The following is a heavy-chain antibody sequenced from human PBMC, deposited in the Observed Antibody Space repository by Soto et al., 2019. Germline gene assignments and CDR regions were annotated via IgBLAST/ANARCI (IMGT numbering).Heavy chain of an antibody. CDR3: ARQFRAAAFPGLFAY. J-gene: IGHJ4*01. Sequence: QLLLEESGPGLVKPSETLSLSCTVSGGSISSNSYCWGWVRQSPGKGLEWIGSISYSGRTFYNPSRKGRVTMSVDTSKNPFSLWLNSVTAADTAVFYCARQFRAAAFPGLFAYWGHGTLVTVSS. D-gene: IGHD2-15*01. CDR1: GGSISSNSYC. V-gene: IGHV4-39*01. CDR2: ISYSGRT.